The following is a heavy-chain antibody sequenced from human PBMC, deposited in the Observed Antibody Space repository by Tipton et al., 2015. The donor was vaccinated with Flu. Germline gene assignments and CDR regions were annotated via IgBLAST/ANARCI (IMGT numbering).Heavy chain of an antibody. CDR2: IYASGST. V-gene: IGHV4-4*07. J-gene: IGHJ4*02. CDR3: ARGSGSGTYVIFDF. D-gene: IGHD3-10*01. Sequence: TLSLTCTVSGDSLSSYYWTWIRQPAGKGLEWIGRIYASGSTSYNPSLKSRLTMSVDASKKQFSLRLSSVTAADTAIYYCARGSGSGTYVIFDFWGQGTLVTVSS. CDR1: GDSLSSYY.